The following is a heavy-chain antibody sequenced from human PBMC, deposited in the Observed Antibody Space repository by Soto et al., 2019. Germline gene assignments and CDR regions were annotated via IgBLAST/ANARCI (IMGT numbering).Heavy chain of an antibody. J-gene: IGHJ6*02. CDR2: IYHSGST. CDR3: ARDPGVAARPPYYYYGMDV. Sequence: SETLSLTCAVSGGSISSSNWWSCVRQPPGKGLEWIGEIYHSGSTNYNPSLKSRVTISVDTSKNQFSLKLSSVTAADTAVYYCARDPGVAARPPYYYYGMDVWGQGTTVTVSS. V-gene: IGHV4-4*02. CDR1: GGSISSSNW. D-gene: IGHD6-6*01.